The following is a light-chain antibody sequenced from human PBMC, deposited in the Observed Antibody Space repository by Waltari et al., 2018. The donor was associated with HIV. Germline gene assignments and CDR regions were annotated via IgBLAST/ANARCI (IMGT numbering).Light chain of an antibody. J-gene: IGLJ3*02. CDR3: SSYTSSSTWG. CDR1: SSDVGGYNY. V-gene: IGLV2-14*03. Sequence: QSALTQPASVSGSPGQSITISCTGTSSDVGGYNYVSWYQQHPGKAPKPRIYYVSNRPSGVCNRLSVSKSGNKASLTISGLQAEDEADYYCSSYTSSSTWGFGGGTKLTVL. CDR2: YVS.